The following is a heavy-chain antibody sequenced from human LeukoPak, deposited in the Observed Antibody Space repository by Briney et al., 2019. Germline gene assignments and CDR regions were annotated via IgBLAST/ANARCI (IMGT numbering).Heavy chain of an antibody. V-gene: IGHV3-64*04. J-gene: IGHJ4*02. CDR1: GFTFSSYA. Sequence: GVLRLSCSASGFTFSSYAMHWVRQAPGKGLEYVSAISSNGGSTYYADSVKGRFTISRDNAKNSLYLQMNSLRAEDTVVYFCARRGYYFDYWGQGTLVTVSS. D-gene: IGHD3-10*01. CDR3: ARRGYYFDY. CDR2: ISSNGGST.